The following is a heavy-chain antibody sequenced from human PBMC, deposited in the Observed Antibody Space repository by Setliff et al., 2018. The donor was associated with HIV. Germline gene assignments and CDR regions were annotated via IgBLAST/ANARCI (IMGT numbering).Heavy chain of an antibody. V-gene: IGHV4-34*01. CDR3: ARRPPEGWFDP. CDR2: SNHLGST. CDR1: GGSFSGFY. J-gene: IGHJ5*02. Sequence: SETLSLTCAVYGGSFSGFYWSWIRQSPGKGLEWIGESNHLGSTHYKPSLKSRVIISVDASKRQLSLKLYSVTAADTAFYPCARRPPEGWFDPWAQG.